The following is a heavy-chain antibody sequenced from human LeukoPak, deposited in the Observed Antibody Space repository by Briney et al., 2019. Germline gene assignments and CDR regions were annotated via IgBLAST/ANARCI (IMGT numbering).Heavy chain of an antibody. J-gene: IGHJ5*02. CDR3: ASHGRGYRHNWFDP. V-gene: IGHV3-23*01. CDR2: ISNNGGYT. Sequence: GGSLRLSCAASGFTFSSSAMSWVRQAPGKGLEWVSAISNNGGYTYYADSVQGRFTISRDNSKSTLCLQMNSLRAEDTAVYYCASHGRGYRHNWFDPWGQGTLVTVSS. CDR1: GFTFSSSA. D-gene: IGHD5-18*01.